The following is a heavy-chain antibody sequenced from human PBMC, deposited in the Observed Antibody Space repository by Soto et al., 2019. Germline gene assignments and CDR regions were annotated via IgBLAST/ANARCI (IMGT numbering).Heavy chain of an antibody. CDR3: ARDFNWNGVHYGMDV. CDR2: TYYRSRWYN. V-gene: IGHV6-1*01. CDR1: GDSVSSNSAA. Sequence: QVQLQQSGPGLVKPSQTLSLTCAISGDSVSSNSAAWNWIRQSPSRGLEWLGRTYYRSRWYNDYXVSGKSRITIXXDXAXSQFSLQLNSVTPEDTAVYYCARDFNWNGVHYGMDVWGQGTTVTVSS. J-gene: IGHJ6*02. D-gene: IGHD1-1*01.